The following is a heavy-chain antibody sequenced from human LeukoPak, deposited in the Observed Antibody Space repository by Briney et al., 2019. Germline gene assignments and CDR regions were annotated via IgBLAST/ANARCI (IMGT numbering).Heavy chain of an antibody. CDR2: IYYSGST. V-gene: IGHV4-61*01. J-gene: IGHJ4*02. D-gene: IGHD6-19*01. CDR3: ARYSSGWYYFDY. CDR1: GGSVSSGSYY. Sequence: PSETLSLTCAVSGGSVSSGSYYWSWIRQPPGKGLEWIGYIYYSGSTNYNPSLKSRVTISVDTSKNQFSLKLSSVTAADTAVYYCARYSSGWYYFDYWGQGNLVTVSS.